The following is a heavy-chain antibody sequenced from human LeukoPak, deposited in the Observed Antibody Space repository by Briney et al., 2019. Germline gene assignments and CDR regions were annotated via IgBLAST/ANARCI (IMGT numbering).Heavy chain of an antibody. CDR1: GFTFSSYA. CDR2: ISYDGSNK. CDR3: AKDGS. V-gene: IGHV3-30-3*02. D-gene: IGHD1-26*01. J-gene: IGHJ4*02. Sequence: PVRSLRLSCAASGFTFSSYAMHWVRQAPGKGLEWVAVISYDGSNKYYADSVKGRFTISRDNAKNSLYLQMNSLRAEDTALYYCAKDGSWGQGTLVTVSS.